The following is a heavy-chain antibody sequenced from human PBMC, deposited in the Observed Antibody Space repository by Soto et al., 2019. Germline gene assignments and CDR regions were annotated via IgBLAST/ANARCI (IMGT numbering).Heavy chain of an antibody. J-gene: IGHJ4*02. Sequence: GGSLRLSCAASGFTFSSHAMSWVRQAPGRGLEWVSAISGSGGSTYYADSVKGRFTISRDNSKTTLYLQMNSLRAEDTAVYYCAKGQRITIFAAVTPYDYWGQGTLVTVSS. CDR1: GFTFSSHA. V-gene: IGHV3-23*01. D-gene: IGHD3-3*01. CDR3: AKGQRITIFAAVTPYDY. CDR2: ISGSGGST.